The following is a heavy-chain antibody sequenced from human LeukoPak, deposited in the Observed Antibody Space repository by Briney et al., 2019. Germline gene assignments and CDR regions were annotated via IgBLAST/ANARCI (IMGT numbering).Heavy chain of an antibody. Sequence: GSLRLSCAASGFTFSNYAMSWVRQAPGKGLEWIGEINHSGSTNYNPSLKSRVTISVDTSKNQFSLKLSSVTAADTAVYYCARGAVVVPAPNWFDPWGQGTLVTVSS. D-gene: IGHD2-2*01. CDR2: INHSGST. V-gene: IGHV4-34*01. CDR3: ARGAVVVPAPNWFDP. J-gene: IGHJ5*02. CDR1: GFTFSNYA.